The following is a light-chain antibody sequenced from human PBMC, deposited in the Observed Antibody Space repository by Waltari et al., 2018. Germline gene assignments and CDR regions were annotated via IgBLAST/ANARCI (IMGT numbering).Light chain of an antibody. V-gene: IGLV2-14*02. CDR2: EVK. CDR1: SSDVGSYNF. CDR3: SSYTGRVYV. Sequence: QSALTQPASVSGSPGQSITISCTGTSSDVGSYNFVSWYQQHPGKGPNLFLSEVKKRPSGVATRVAGSKSGNTASMTISGLQTEDEADYYCSSYTGRVYVFGTGTKVTVL. J-gene: IGLJ1*01.